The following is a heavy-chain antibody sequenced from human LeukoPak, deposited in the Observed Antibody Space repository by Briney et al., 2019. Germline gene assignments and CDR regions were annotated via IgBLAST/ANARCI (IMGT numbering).Heavy chain of an antibody. CDR1: GGSFSGYY. CDR3: AREGTTVVTRALDY. J-gene: IGHJ4*02. CDR2: INHSGST. D-gene: IGHD2-21*02. Sequence: SETLSLTCAVYGGSFSGYYWSWIRQPPGKGLEWIGEINHSGSTNYNPSLKSRVTISVDTSKNQLSLKLSSVTAADTAMYYCAREGTTVVTRALDYWGQGTLVTVSS. V-gene: IGHV4-34*01.